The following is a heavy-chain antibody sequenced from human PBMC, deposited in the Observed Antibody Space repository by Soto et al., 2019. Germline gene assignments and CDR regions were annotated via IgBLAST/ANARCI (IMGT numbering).Heavy chain of an antibody. CDR1: GITFTSYT. Sequence: GGSLRLSCAASGITFTSYTMSWVRQAPGKGLEWVSGIGGSGGSTYYADSVKGRVAISRDNSKNTLFLQMNTLRPEDTAMYYCARVAYWGPGTQVTVSS. CDR3: ARVAY. CDR2: IGGSGGST. V-gene: IGHV3-23*01. J-gene: IGHJ4*02.